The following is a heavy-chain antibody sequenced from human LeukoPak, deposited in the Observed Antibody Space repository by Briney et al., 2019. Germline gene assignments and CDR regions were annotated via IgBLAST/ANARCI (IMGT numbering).Heavy chain of an antibody. J-gene: IGHJ6*02. V-gene: IGHV3-66*01. CDR1: GFTVSSNY. D-gene: IGHD2-2*01. CDR3: AKPTNYYYYGMDV. Sequence: GGSLRLSCAASGFTVSSNYMSWVRQAPGKGLEWVSVIYSGGSTYYADSVKGRFTISRDNSKNTLYLQMNSLRAEDTAVYYCAKPTNYYYYGMDVWGQGTTVTVSS. CDR2: IYSGGST.